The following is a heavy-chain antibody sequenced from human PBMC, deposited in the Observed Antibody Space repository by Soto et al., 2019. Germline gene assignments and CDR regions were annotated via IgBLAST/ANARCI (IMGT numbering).Heavy chain of an antibody. J-gene: IGHJ6*02. CDR1: GFTFSSYA. D-gene: IGHD6-13*01. CDR3: AKWEGIAARPYYGMDV. CDR2: ISGSGGST. Sequence: GGSLRLSCAASGFTFSSYAMSWVRQAPGKGLEWVSAISGSGGSTYYADSVKGRFAISRDNSKNTLYLQMNSLRAEDTAVYYCAKWEGIAARPYYGMDVWGQGTTVTVSS. V-gene: IGHV3-23*01.